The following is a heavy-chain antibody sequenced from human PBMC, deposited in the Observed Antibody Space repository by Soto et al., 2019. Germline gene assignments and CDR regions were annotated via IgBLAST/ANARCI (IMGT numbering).Heavy chain of an antibody. CDR3: TRLIAAAHY. J-gene: IGHJ4*02. V-gene: IGHV3-73*01. CDR1: GFTFSGSA. CDR2: IRSKANSYAT. D-gene: IGHD6-13*01. Sequence: EVQLVESGGGLVQPGGSLKLSCAASGFTFSGSAMHWVRQASGKGLEWVGRIRSKANSYATAYAASVKGRFTISRDDSKNTAYLQMNSLKTEDTAVYYCTRLIAAAHYWGQGTLVTVSS.